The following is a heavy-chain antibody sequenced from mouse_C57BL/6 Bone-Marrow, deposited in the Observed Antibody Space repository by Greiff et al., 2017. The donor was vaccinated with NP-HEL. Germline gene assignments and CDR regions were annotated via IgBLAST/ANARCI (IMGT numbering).Heavy chain of an antibody. CDR1: GYTFTSYG. CDR3: ARWGGSCYPWFAY. D-gene: IGHD1-1*01. V-gene: IGHV1-81*01. Sequence: QVQLQQSGAELARPGASVKLSCKASGYTFTSYGIRWVKQRTGQGLEWIGEICPRSGNTYYTEKFKGKATLTADTSSSTAYMELRSLTSEDSAVYCCARWGGSCYPWFAYWGKGTLVTVAA. J-gene: IGHJ3*01. CDR2: ICPRSGNT.